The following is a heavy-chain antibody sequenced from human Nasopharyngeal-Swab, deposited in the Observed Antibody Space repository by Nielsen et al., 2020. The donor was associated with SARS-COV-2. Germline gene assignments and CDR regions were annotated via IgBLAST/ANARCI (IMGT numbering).Heavy chain of an antibody. D-gene: IGHD6-19*01. V-gene: IGHV1-8*01. CDR1: GYTFTSYD. CDR3: AREGSSVAGTDYYYYMDV. Sequence: ASVKVSCKASGYTFTSYDINWVRQATRQGLEWMGWMNPNSGNTGYAQKFQGRVTMTRNTSISTAYMELSSLRSEDTAVYYCAREGSSVAGTDYYYYMDVWGKGTTVTVSS. J-gene: IGHJ6*03. CDR2: MNPNSGNT.